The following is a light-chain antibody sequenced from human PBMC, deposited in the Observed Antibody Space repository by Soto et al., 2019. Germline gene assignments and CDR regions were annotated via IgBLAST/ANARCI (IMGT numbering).Light chain of an antibody. J-gene: IGLJ7*01. CDR1: ISDVGGYNY. CDR3: RSFAANDNVV. Sequence: LKQPRCAYGSPGRSVTISCTGTISDVGGYNYVCWYQQHPGKAPKLMIYKVNKRPSGVPDRFSGSKSGNTASLTVSGLHAGDQADYYCRSFAANDNVVCGGGTQLTVL. V-gene: IGLV2-8*01. CDR2: KVN.